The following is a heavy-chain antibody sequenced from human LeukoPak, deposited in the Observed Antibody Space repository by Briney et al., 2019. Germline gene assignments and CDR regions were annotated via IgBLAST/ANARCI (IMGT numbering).Heavy chain of an antibody. V-gene: IGHV1-46*01. J-gene: IGHJ4*02. CDR3: ARDAGEWLQKGNYFDY. CDR1: GYTFTSYY. D-gene: IGHD5-12*01. Sequence: ASVKVSCKASGYTFTSYYMHWVRQAPGQGLEWMGIINPSGGSTSYAQKFQGRVTMTRDTSTSTVYMELSSLRSEDTAVYYCARDAGEWLQKGNYFDYWGQGTLVTVSS. CDR2: INPSGGST.